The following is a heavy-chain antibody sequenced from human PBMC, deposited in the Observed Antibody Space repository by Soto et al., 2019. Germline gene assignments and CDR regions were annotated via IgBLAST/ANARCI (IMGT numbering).Heavy chain of an antibody. V-gene: IGHV4-59*08. D-gene: IGHD6-13*01. CDR3: ARRGTSSSWYPYNWFDP. J-gene: IGHJ5*02. CDR1: GGSISSYY. Sequence: PSETLSLTCTVSGGSISSYYWSWIRQPPGKGLEWIGYIYYSGSTNYNPSLKSRVTISVDTSKNQFSLKLSSVTAADTAVYYCARRGTSSSWYPYNWFDPWGQGTLVTIS. CDR2: IYYSGST.